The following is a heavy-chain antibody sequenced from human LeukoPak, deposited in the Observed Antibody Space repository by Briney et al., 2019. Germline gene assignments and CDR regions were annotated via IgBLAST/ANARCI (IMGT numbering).Heavy chain of an antibody. J-gene: IGHJ4*02. D-gene: IGHD5-18*01. CDR1: GYTFTSYY. Sequence: ASVKVSCKASGYTFTSYYMHWVRQAPGQGLEWMGIINPSGGSTSYAQKFQGRVTMTRNTSISTAYMELSSLRSEDTAVYYCARGLFGYSYGKRYDYWGQGTLVTVSS. CDR3: ARGLFGYSYGKRYDY. V-gene: IGHV1-46*01. CDR2: INPSGGST.